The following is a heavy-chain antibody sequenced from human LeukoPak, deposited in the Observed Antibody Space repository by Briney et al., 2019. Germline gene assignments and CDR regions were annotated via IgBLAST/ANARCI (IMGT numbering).Heavy chain of an antibody. J-gene: IGHJ4*02. CDR1: GYTFTSYG. CDR2: ISAYNGNT. CDR3: ARDRVESMFGVVEGFDY. V-gene: IGHV1-18*01. Sequence: ASMKVSCKASGYTFTSYGISWVRQAPGQGLEWMGWISAYNGNTNYAQKLQGRVTMTTDTSTSTAYMELRSLRSDDTAVYYCARDRVESMFGVVEGFDYWGQGTLVTVSS. D-gene: IGHD3-3*02.